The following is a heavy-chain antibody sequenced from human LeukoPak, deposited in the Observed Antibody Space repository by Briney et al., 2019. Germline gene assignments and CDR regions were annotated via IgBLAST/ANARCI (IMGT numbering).Heavy chain of an antibody. CDR1: GGTFSTYA. CDR2: IIPILGTA. V-gene: IGHV1-69*01. Sequence: SVKVSCKASGGTFSTYAISWVRQAPGQGLEWMGGIIPILGTAKYPQRFQGRVTITADEITSTAYMELSSLTSEDTAVYYCARDPRRGYSGYDRGWFDPWGQGTLVTVSS. CDR3: ARDPRRGYSGYDRGWFDP. D-gene: IGHD5-12*01. J-gene: IGHJ5*02.